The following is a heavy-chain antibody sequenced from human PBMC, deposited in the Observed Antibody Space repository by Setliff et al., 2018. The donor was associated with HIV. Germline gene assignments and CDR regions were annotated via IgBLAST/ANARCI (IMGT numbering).Heavy chain of an antibody. CDR1: GYRFDEYG. V-gene: IGHV1-2*02. CDR2: INPNTGGT. Sequence: ASVKVSCKASGYRFDEYGISWVRQAPGQGLEWMGWINPNTGGTNYSQTFQGRVTLTRDTSISTAYMELTGLTSDDTAVYYCARVAVSGTPWGQGTLVTVSS. CDR3: ARVAVSGTP. D-gene: IGHD6-19*01. J-gene: IGHJ4*02.